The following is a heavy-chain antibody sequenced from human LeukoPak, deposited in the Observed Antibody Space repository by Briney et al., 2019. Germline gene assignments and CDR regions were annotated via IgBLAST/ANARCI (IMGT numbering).Heavy chain of an antibody. CDR3: ARTFEYSSSWYKFDY. CDR1: GGSISSSSYY. V-gene: IGHV4-39*01. J-gene: IGHJ4*02. CDR2: IYYSGST. Sequence: SETLSLTCTVSGGSISSSSYYWGWIRQPPGKGLEWIGSIYYSGSTYYNPSLKSRVTISVDTSKNQFSLTLSSVTAADTAVYYCARTFEYSSSWYKFDYWGQGTLVTVSS. D-gene: IGHD6-13*01.